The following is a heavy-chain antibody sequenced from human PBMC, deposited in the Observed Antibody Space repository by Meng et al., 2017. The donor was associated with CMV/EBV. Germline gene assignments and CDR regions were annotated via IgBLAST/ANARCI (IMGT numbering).Heavy chain of an antibody. CDR2: IFHSVST. Sequence: SETLSLTCTVSGGSISSYYWSWIRQPPGKGLEWIGYIFHSVSTNYNPSLKSRVTISVDTSKNQFSLKLTSVTASDTAVYYCARAYLTRPYGMDVWGQGTTVTVSS. CDR3: ARAYLTRPYGMDV. J-gene: IGHJ6*02. CDR1: GGSISSYY. D-gene: IGHD4/OR15-4a*01. V-gene: IGHV4-59*01.